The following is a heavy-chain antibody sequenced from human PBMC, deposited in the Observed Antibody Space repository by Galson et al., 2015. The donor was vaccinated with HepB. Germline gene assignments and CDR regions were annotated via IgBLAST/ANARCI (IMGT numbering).Heavy chain of an antibody. CDR3: ARPGGSGYYDAFDI. D-gene: IGHD3-22*01. J-gene: IGHJ3*02. CDR2: FYSGGST. V-gene: IGHV3-53*01. Sequence: SLRLSCAASGFTFSGYALSWVRKAPGKGLGWGSVFYSGGSTYYAASVKGRFTISRDNSKNTLYLQMNSLRAEDTAVYYCARPGGSGYYDAFDIWGQGTMVTVSS. CDR1: GFTFSGYA.